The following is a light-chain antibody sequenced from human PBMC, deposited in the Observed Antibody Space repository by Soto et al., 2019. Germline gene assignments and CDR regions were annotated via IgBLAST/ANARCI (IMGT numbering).Light chain of an antibody. V-gene: IGKV3-20*01. Sequence: ETVLTQSPGTLPLSPGEIATLFCRSSQRISNNFLACYQQIPGQAPSLLIFGASSRTTGIPAWFCGSGSGTDFTLTIASLESEDFAVYYCQQYRRSPPSWTLGQGTKVEI. CDR2: GAS. J-gene: IGKJ1*01. CDR1: QRISNNF. CDR3: QQYRRSPPSWT.